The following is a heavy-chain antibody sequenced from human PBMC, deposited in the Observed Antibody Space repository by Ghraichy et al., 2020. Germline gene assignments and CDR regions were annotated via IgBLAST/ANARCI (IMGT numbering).Heavy chain of an antibody. J-gene: IGHJ5*02. Sequence: SETLSLTCTVSGGSISSYYWSWIRQPPGKGLEWIGYIYYSGSTNYNPSLKSRVTISVDTSKNQFSLKLSSVTAADTAVYYCAREGCSSTSCYHWFDPWGQGTLVTVSS. CDR3: AREGCSSTSCYHWFDP. V-gene: IGHV4-59*01. CDR1: GGSISSYY. D-gene: IGHD2-2*01. CDR2: IYYSGST.